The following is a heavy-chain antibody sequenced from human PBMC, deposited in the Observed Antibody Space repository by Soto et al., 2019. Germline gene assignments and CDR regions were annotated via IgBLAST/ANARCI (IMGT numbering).Heavy chain of an antibody. Sequence: ASVKVSCKASGYTFTSNSIGWVRQAPGQGLEWMGWINVYNGNTKYAQQLQGRVTLTTDTSTSTAYMDLRSLRYDDTAVYYCAIISTASSGWFPDYWGQGIVVTAS. CDR3: AIISTASSGWFPDY. D-gene: IGHD6-19*01. CDR1: GYTFTSNS. V-gene: IGHV1-18*04. CDR2: INVYNGNT. J-gene: IGHJ4*02.